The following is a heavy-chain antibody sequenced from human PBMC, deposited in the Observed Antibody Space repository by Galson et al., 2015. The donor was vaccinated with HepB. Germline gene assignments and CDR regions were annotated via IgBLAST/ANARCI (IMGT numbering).Heavy chain of an antibody. D-gene: IGHD3-10*01. CDR3: AGNYYGSGSYHNAFAI. CDR2: IDPSGGTT. V-gene: IGHV1-46*04. J-gene: IGHJ3*02. CDR1: GYTFTSYY. Sequence: SVKVSCKASGYTFTSYYMHWVRQAPGQGLEWMGIIDPSGGTTSYAQRLQGRVTMTRDTSTSTVYMELSSLRSVDTDVYYCAGNYYGSGSYHNAFAIWGQGTMFTVSS.